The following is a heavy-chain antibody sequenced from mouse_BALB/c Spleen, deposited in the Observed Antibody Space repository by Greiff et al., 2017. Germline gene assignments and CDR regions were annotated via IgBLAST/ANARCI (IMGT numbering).Heavy chain of an antibody. CDR2: IYPGDGDT. V-gene: IGHV1-80*01. D-gene: IGHD2-4*01. Sequence: QVQLQQSGAELVRPGSSVKISCKASGYAFSSYWMNWVKQRPGQGLEWIGQIYPGDGDTNYNGKFKGKATLTADKSSSTAYMQLSSLTSEDSAVYFCARCGMITTGYFDYWGQGTTLTVSS. CDR3: ARCGMITTGYFDY. CDR1: GYAFSSYW. J-gene: IGHJ2*01.